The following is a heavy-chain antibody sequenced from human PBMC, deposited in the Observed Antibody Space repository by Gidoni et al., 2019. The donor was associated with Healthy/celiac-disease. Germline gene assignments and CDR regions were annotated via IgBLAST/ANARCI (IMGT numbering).Heavy chain of an antibody. CDR3: ARGSYYYDSSGYSDFDY. Sequence: QVQLVQSGAEVTKPGASVKVSCKASGYTFTSYGISWVRQAPGQGLEWMGWISAYNGNTNYAQKLQGRVTMTTDTSTSTAYMELRSLRSDDTAVYYCARGSYYYDSSGYSDFDYWGQGTLVTVSS. J-gene: IGHJ4*02. D-gene: IGHD3-22*01. V-gene: IGHV1-18*04. CDR2: ISAYNGNT. CDR1: GYTFTSYG.